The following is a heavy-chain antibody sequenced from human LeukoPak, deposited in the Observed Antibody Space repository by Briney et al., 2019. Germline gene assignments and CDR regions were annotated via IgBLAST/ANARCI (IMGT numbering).Heavy chain of an antibody. CDR1: GGSISSSSYY. V-gene: IGHV4-39*01. CDR3: ARPRSGSYSYYFDY. CDR2: IYYSGST. J-gene: IGHJ4*02. D-gene: IGHD3-10*01. Sequence: SETLSLTCTVSGGSISSSSYYWGWIRQPPGKGLEWIGSIYYSGSTYYNPSLKSRVTISVDTSKGQFSLKLSSVTAADTTVYYCARPRSGSYSYYFDYWGQGTLVTVSS.